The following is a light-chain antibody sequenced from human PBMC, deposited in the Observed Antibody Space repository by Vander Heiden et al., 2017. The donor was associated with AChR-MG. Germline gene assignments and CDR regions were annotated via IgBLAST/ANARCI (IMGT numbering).Light chain of an antibody. CDR2: DNN. CDR3: GTWDSSLSAKV. J-gene: IGLJ3*02. Sequence: QSVLTPPPSVSAAPGQMVTISCSGSSSNIGNNDVSWYQQFPGTAPKLLIYDNNKRPSGIPDRFSGSKSGTSATLGITGLQTGDEADYYCGTWDSSLSAKVVGGGTKLTVL. V-gene: IGLV1-51*01. CDR1: SSNIGNND.